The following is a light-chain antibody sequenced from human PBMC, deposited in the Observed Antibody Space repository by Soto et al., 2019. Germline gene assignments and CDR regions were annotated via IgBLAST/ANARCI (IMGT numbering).Light chain of an antibody. J-gene: IGKJ1*01. CDR3: QQYYITPPT. CDR2: WTS. V-gene: IGKV4-1*01. Sequence: DIVMTQSPDSLAVALGERATINCKSSQSVLYRSHNKNYLAWYQQKPGQSPKLLIYWTSTRASGVPDRFSGSGSGKNFTLTISSLQAEDVALYFCQQYYITPPTFGQGTKVEI. CDR1: QSVLYRSHNKNY.